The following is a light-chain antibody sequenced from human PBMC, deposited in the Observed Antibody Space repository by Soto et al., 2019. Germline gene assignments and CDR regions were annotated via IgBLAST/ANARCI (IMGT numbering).Light chain of an antibody. CDR2: EVT. Sequence: QSVLTQPASVSGSPGQSITISCTGSNSDVGAYNFVSWCQHHPGKAPKPILYEVTTRPSGISSRFSGSKSGNTASLTISGLQADDEANYYCSSYTNNNTPYVFGTGTKVTVL. J-gene: IGLJ1*01. CDR1: NSDVGAYNF. CDR3: SSYTNNNTPYV. V-gene: IGLV2-14*01.